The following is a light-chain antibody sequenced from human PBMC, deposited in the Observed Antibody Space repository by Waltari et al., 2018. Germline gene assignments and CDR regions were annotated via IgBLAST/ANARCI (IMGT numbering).Light chain of an antibody. CDR2: DAS. Sequence: IQMTQSPSSLSASVGDRVTITCQASQDITNYLNWYQQKPGKAPKLLIYDASNLETGGPSRFSGSGSGTHFTFTISSLQPEDIAIYYCQQYDHLHMYTFGQGTKLQIK. CDR3: QQYDHLHMYT. CDR1: QDITNY. V-gene: IGKV1-33*01. J-gene: IGKJ2*01.